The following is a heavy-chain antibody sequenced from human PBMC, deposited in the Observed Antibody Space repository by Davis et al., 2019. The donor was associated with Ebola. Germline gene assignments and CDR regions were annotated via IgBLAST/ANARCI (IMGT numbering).Heavy chain of an antibody. J-gene: IGHJ6*04. CDR1: GFTFSSYD. Sequence: GESLKISCAASGFTFSSYDMNWVRQAPGKGLEWVAVISYDGSNKYYADYVKGRFTISRDNSKNTLYLQMNSLRAEDTAVYYCAKDGGYCSGGSCLYYYYYGMDVWGKGTTVTVSS. CDR3: AKDGGYCSGGSCLYYYYYGMDV. CDR2: ISYDGSNK. V-gene: IGHV3-30*18. D-gene: IGHD2-15*01.